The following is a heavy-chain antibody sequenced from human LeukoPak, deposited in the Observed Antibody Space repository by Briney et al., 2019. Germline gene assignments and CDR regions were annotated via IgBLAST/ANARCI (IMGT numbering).Heavy chain of an antibody. D-gene: IGHD3-9*01. CDR1: GFTVSSNF. V-gene: IGHV3-53*01. CDR3: ARDTPPSYDILTGTDAFDI. CDR2: IYSGGST. J-gene: IGHJ3*02. Sequence: GGSLRLSCAASGFTVSSNFMSWVRQAPGKGLEWVSVIYSGGSTYYADSVKGRFTISRDNSKNTLYLQMNSLRAEDTAVYYCARDTPPSYDILTGTDAFDIWGQGTMVTVSS.